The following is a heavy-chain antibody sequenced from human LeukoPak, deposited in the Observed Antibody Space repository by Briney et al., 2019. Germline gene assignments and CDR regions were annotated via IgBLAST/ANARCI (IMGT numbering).Heavy chain of an antibody. Sequence: GGSLRLSCAASGFTFRSYSMNWVRRAPGKGLEWVSSISSSSSYIYYADSVKGRFTISRDNAKNSLYLQMNSLRAEDTAVYYCARGSSGWYYFDYWGQGTLVTASS. J-gene: IGHJ4*02. D-gene: IGHD6-19*01. CDR1: GFTFRSYS. CDR3: ARGSSGWYYFDY. CDR2: ISSSSSYI. V-gene: IGHV3-21*01.